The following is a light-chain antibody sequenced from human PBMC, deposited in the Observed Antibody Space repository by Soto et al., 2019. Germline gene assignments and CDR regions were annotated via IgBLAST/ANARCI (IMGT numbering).Light chain of an antibody. V-gene: IGKV3-11*01. CDR1: QSVSSY. Sequence: EIVMTHSPATLSVSPWEIATLSCRASQSVSSYLAWYQQKPGQAPRLLIYDASERATGIPARFSGGGSETDFTLTISSLEPEDFGVYYCQQRANWPITFGQGTRLEIK. CDR3: QQRANWPIT. CDR2: DAS. J-gene: IGKJ5*01.